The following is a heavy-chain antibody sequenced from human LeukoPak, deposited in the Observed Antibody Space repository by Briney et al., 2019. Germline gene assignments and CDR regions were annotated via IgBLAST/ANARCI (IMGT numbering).Heavy chain of an antibody. CDR1: GYSFTSYW. D-gene: IGHD2-15*01. Sequence: AGESLKISCKGSGYSFTSYWISWVRQTPGKGLEWMGIIYPGDSDTRYSPSFQGQVTISADKSISTAYLQWSSLKASDTAMYYCARRYCSGGSCSDNWFDPWGQGTLVTVSS. V-gene: IGHV5-51*01. CDR3: ARRYCSGGSCSDNWFDP. CDR2: IYPGDSDT. J-gene: IGHJ5*02.